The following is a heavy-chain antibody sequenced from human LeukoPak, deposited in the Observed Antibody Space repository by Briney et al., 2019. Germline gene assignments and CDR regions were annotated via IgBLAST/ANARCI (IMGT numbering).Heavy chain of an antibody. CDR2: ISWNRGSI. CDR3: AKKAAGAYYFDY. CDR1: GFTFGDYA. V-gene: IGHV3-9*03. D-gene: IGHD1-26*01. J-gene: IGHJ4*02. Sequence: GGSLRLSCAASGFTFGDYAMHWVRQAPGKGLEWVSGISWNRGSIGYADSVKGRFTISRDNAKNSLYLQMNSLRAEDMALYYCAKKAAGAYYFDYWGQGTLVTVSS.